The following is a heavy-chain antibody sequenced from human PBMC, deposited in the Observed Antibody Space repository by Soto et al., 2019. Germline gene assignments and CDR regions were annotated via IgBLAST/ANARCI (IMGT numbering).Heavy chain of an antibody. CDR3: ARRRKPYFNPSMVNPLTFDY. CDR2: IYYSGST. Sequence: SETLSLTCTVSGGSISSSSYYWGWIRQPPGKGLEWIGSIYYSGSTYYNPSLKSRVTISVDTSKNQFSLKLSSVTPADTAVYYCARRRKPYFNPSMVNPLTFDYWGQGTLVTVSS. D-gene: IGHD3-10*01. CDR1: GGSISSSSYY. J-gene: IGHJ4*02. V-gene: IGHV4-39*01.